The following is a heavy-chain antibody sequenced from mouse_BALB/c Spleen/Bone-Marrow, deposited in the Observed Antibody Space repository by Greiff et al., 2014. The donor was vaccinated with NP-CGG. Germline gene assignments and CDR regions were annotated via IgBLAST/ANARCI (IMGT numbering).Heavy chain of an antibody. D-gene: IGHD2-4*01. J-gene: IGHJ2*01. V-gene: IGHV14-3*02. CDR1: GFNIKDTY. CDR3: ARYDYGVYFDY. Sequence: EVQVVESGAELVKPGASVKLSCTASGFNIKDTYMHWVKQRPEQGLEWIGRIDPANGNTKYDPKFQGKATITADTSSNTAYLQLSSLTSEDTAVYYCARYDYGVYFDYWGQGTTLTVPS. CDR2: IDPANGNT.